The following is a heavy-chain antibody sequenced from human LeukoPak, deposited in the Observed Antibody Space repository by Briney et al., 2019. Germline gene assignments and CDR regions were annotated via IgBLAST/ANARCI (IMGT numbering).Heavy chain of an antibody. CDR3: AKEGIAAAGGFDY. CDR1: GFTFSSYS. CDR2: ILYDGSNK. Sequence: GGSLRLSCAASGFTFSSYSMNWVRQAPGKGLEWVAVILYDGSNKYYADSVKGRFTISRDNSKNTLYLQMNSLRAEDTAVYYCAKEGIAAAGGFDYWGQGTLVTVSS. D-gene: IGHD6-13*01. V-gene: IGHV3-30*18. J-gene: IGHJ4*02.